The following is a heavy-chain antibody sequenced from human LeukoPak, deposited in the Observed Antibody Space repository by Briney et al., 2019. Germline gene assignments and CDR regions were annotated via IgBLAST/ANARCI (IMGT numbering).Heavy chain of an antibody. CDR3: ARQGHYGDYPKFDY. CDR1: GGSISSSSYY. V-gene: IGHV4-39*01. D-gene: IGHD4-17*01. Sequence: PSETLSLTCTVSGGSISSSSYYWGWIRQPPGKGLEWLGSIYYSGSTYYNPSLKSRVTISVDTSKNQFSLKLSSLAAADTAVYYCARQGHYGDYPKFDYWGQGTLVTVSS. J-gene: IGHJ4*02. CDR2: IYYSGST.